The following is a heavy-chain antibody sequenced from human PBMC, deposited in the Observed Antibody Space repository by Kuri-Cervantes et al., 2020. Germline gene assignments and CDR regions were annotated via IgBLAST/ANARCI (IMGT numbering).Heavy chain of an antibody. CDR1: GYTFTGYY. Sequence: ASVKVSCKASGYTFTGYYMHWVRQAPGQGLEWMGWINPNSGGTNYAQKFQGRVTMTRDTSISTAYMELSRLRSDDTAVYYCARSYYDILTGFVNNPFDYCGQGTLVTVSS. V-gene: IGHV1-2*02. D-gene: IGHD3-9*01. CDR2: INPNSGGT. CDR3: ARSYYDILTGFVNNPFDY. J-gene: IGHJ4*02.